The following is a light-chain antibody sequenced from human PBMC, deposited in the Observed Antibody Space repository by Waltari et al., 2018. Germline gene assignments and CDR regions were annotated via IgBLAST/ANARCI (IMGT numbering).Light chain of an antibody. CDR2: DVS. J-gene: IGLJ2*01. V-gene: IGLV2-14*03. Sequence: QSALTQPASVSGSPGQSITISCTGTSSDVGGYNYVSCYQHHPGKAPNLMIYDVSTRPSGFSPLFPGTRSGNTASLTISGLQAEDEADYYCSSYTSSSTLQGVFGGGTKLTVL. CDR3: SSYTSSSTLQGV. CDR1: SSDVGGYNY.